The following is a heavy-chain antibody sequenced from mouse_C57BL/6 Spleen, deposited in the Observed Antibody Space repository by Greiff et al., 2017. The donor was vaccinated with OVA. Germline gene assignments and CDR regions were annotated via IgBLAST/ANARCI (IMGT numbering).Heavy chain of an antibody. CDR3: ERGGTPGTFDV. CDR1: GYTFTSYW. Sequence: VQLQQPGAELVRPGSSVKLSCKASGYTFTSYWMHWVKQRPIQGLEWIGNIDPSDSETHYNQKFKDKATLTVDKSSSTAYMQLSSLTSKDSAVFTGERGGTPGTFDVGGPGPPVPFS. J-gene: IGHJ1*01. V-gene: IGHV1-52*01. CDR2: IDPSDSET. D-gene: IGHD2-14*01.